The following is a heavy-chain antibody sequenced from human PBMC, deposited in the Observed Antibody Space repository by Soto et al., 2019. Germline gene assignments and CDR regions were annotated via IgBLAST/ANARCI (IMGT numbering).Heavy chain of an antibody. J-gene: IGHJ6*02. Sequence: SEALSLTCTDSGGSISSDYWSWIRQPGGKGLEWIGRIYTSGSTNYNPSLKSRVTMSVDTSKNQFSLKLSSVTAADTAVYYCAIHEAPNYYYYYGMDVWGQRTTVTVSS. CDR3: AIHEAPNYYYYYGMDV. V-gene: IGHV4-4*07. CDR1: GGSISSDY. CDR2: IYTSGST.